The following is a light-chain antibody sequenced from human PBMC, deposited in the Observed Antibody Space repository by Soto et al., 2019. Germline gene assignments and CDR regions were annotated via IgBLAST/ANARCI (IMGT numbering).Light chain of an antibody. CDR1: QSVSTTN. Sequence: IVLTQSPGTLSSSPGERATLSCRASQSVSTTNLAWYQQRPGRAPRLLIYAASSRATGIPDRFSGSGSVTDFTLTISRLEPEDLAVYYCQQYDYSVWTFGQGTKVEIK. CDR2: AAS. CDR3: QQYDYSVWT. V-gene: IGKV3-20*01. J-gene: IGKJ1*01.